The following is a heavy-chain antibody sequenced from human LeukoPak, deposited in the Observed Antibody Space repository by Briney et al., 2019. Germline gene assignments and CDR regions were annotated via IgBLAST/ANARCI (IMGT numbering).Heavy chain of an antibody. CDR1: GYTFTSYY. Sequence: VASVKVSCKASGYTFTSYYMHWVRQAPGQGLEWMGIINPSGGSTSYAQKFQGRVTMTRDTSTSTVYMELSSLRSEDTAVYYCARVLDYYDSSGPGSYFDYWGQGTLVTVSS. CDR3: ARVLDYYDSSGPGSYFDY. D-gene: IGHD3-22*01. CDR2: INPSGGST. J-gene: IGHJ4*02. V-gene: IGHV1-46*01.